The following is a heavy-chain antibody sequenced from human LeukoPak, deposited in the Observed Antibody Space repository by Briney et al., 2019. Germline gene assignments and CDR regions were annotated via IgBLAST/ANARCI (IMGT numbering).Heavy chain of an antibody. CDR2: IYYSGST. CDR3: ASGYYYGSGSFDY. D-gene: IGHD3-10*01. Sequence: SETLSLTCTVSGGSISSYYWSWIRQPPGKGLEWIGYIYYSGSTNYNPSLKSRVTISVDTSKNQFSLKLSPVTAADTAVYYCASGYYYGSGSFDYWGQGTLVTVSS. J-gene: IGHJ4*02. CDR1: GGSISSYY. V-gene: IGHV4-59*01.